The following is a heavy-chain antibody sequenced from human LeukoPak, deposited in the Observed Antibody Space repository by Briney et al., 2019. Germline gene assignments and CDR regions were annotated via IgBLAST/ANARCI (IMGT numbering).Heavy chain of an antibody. CDR1: GFTFSNYW. V-gene: IGHV3-7*01. CDR2: VKQDESEK. CDR3: ARSPTRRCDY. Sequence: GGSLRLSCAASGFTFSNYWMNWVRQAPGKGLEWVADVKQDESEKYYVDSVKGRFTISRDNAKNSLYLEMNNLRVEDTAVYYCARSPTRRCDYWGQGTLVTVSS. J-gene: IGHJ4*02. D-gene: IGHD1-1*01.